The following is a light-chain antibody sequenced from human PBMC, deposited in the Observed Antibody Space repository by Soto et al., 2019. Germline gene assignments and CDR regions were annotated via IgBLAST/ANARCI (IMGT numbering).Light chain of an antibody. J-gene: IGKJ1*01. CDR2: KAS. Sequence: DIQMTQSPTTLSGSXXDRVXITCRASQTISSWLAWYQQKPGKAPKXXIYKASTLKSGVPSRFSGSGSGTEFTLTISSPQPDDFATYYCQHYNSYSEAFGQGTKVDIK. CDR1: QTISSW. CDR3: QHYNSYSEA. V-gene: IGKV1-5*03.